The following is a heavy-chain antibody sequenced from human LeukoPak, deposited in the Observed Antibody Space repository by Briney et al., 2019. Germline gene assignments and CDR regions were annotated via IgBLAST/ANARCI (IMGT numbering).Heavy chain of an antibody. V-gene: IGHV3-23*01. CDR1: GFTFSSYA. D-gene: IGHD1-1*01. CDR2: ISGSGGST. J-gene: IGHJ5*02. CDR3: AKRTTGTTPAKYNWFDP. Sequence: GGSLRLSCAASGFTFSSYAMSWVRQAPGKGLEWVSAISGSGGSTYYAAPVKGRFTISRDNSKNTLYLQMNSPRAEDTAVYYCAKRTTGTTPAKYNWFDPWGQGTLVTVSS.